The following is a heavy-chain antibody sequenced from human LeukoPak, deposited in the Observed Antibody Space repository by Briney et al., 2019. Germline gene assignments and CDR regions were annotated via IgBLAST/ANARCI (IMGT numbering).Heavy chain of an antibody. CDR2: IDTSGYT. D-gene: IGHD1-26*01. CDR1: GFTFSNND. V-gene: IGHV3-13*01. CDR3: ASGSTTVAFEI. J-gene: IGHJ3*02. Sequence: GGSLRLSCAASGFTFSNNDMHWVRQGPGKGLEWVSAIDTSGYTYHPGSVKGRFTISRENAKNILYLHINSLRVGDTAVYYCASGSTTVAFEIWGQGTMVSVSS.